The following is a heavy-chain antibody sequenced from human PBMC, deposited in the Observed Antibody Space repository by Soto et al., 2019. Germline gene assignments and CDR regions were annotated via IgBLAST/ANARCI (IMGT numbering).Heavy chain of an antibody. D-gene: IGHD3-22*01. CDR3: ARGVSDYECRGYYQGHV. Sequence: QVQLVQSGAEVKKPGSSVKVSCKSSGGTFSNYGFSWVRQAPGQGLECMGVIVPIFGAEHPKKFQGRVTSTADESTNTVFMELRGLRSEDTAVYYWARGVSDYECRGYYQGHVCCQGTTVTVSS. J-gene: IGHJ6*02. V-gene: IGHV1-69*12. CDR2: IVPIFGA. CDR1: GGTFSNYG.